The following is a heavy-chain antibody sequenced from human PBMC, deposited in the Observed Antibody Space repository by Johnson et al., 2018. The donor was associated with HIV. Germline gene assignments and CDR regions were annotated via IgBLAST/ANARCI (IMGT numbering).Heavy chain of an antibody. J-gene: IGHJ3*02. Sequence: VQLVESGGGMVQPGGSLRLSCAASGFTFTYYAMSWVRQAPGKGLEWVANINQDGSEKYYMNSMKGRFTVSRDNAKNTLYLQMNSLRAGDTAVYYCARAIGDGYPGMKAFDIWGQGTMVTVSS. CDR3: ARAIGDGYPGMKAFDI. V-gene: IGHV3-7*01. CDR2: INQDGSEK. CDR1: GFTFTYYA. D-gene: IGHD5-24*01.